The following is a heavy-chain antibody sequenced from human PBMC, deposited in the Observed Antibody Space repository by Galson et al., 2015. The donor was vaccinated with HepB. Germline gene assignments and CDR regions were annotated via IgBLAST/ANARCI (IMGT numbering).Heavy chain of an antibody. Sequence: SVKVSCKASGGTFSSYAISWVRQAPGQGLEWVGRIIPILGIENYAQKFQGRVTITADKSTSTAYMELSSLRSEDTAVYYCARDSSGWYRGPLGWFDPWGQGTLVTVSS. D-gene: IGHD6-19*01. CDR2: IIPILGIE. V-gene: IGHV1-69*04. CDR3: ARDSSGWYRGPLGWFDP. J-gene: IGHJ5*02. CDR1: GGTFSSYA.